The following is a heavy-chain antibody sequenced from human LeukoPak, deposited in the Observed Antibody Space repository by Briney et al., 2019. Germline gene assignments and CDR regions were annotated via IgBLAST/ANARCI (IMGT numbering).Heavy chain of an antibody. D-gene: IGHD3-10*01. Sequence: ASVKVSRKASGYTFTSYGISWVRQAPGQGLEWMGWISAYNGNTNYARKLQGRVTMTTDTSTSTAYMELRSLRSDDTAVYYCARDALWFGESSYMDVWGKGTTVTVSS. V-gene: IGHV1-18*01. J-gene: IGHJ6*03. CDR2: ISAYNGNT. CDR1: GYTFTSYG. CDR3: ARDALWFGESSYMDV.